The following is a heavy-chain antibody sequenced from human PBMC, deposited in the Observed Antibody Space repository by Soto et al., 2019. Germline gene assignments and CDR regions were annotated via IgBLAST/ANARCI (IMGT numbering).Heavy chain of an antibody. J-gene: IGHJ5*02. V-gene: IGHV1-69*06. CDR1: GGTFSSYA. Sequence: QVQLVQSGAEVKKPGSSVKVSCKASGGTFSSYAISWVRQAPGQGLEWMGGIIPIFGTANYAQKFQGRVTITADKSTSTAYMETSSLRSDDTAVYYSARERSVTMVLQGGDWFDPWGQGTLVTVSS. D-gene: IGHD3-10*01. CDR3: ARERSVTMVLQGGDWFDP. CDR2: IIPIFGTA.